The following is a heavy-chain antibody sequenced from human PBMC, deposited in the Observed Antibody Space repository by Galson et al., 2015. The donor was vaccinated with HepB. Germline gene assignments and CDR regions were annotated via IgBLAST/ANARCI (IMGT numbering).Heavy chain of an antibody. Sequence: SLRLSCAASGFTFSSYSMNWVRQAPGKGLEWVSSISSSSSYIYYADSVKGRFTISRDNAKNSLYLQMNSLRAEDTAVYYCARGAPPRDYDFWSGYYGDAFDIWGQGTMVTVSS. D-gene: IGHD3-3*01. V-gene: IGHV3-21*01. CDR1: GFTFSSYS. CDR2: ISSSSSYI. CDR3: ARGAPPRDYDFWSGYYGDAFDI. J-gene: IGHJ3*02.